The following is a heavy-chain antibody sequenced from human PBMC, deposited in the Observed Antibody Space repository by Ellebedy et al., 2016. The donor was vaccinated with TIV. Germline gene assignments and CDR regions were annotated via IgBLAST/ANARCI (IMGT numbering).Heavy chain of an antibody. J-gene: IGHJ6*02. V-gene: IGHV1-24*01. Sequence: ASVKVSCKVSRYTLTELSMHWVRQAPGKGLEWMGGFDPEDGETIYAQKFQGRVTITRNTSISTAYMELSSLRSEDTAVYYCARGWDGAVGMDVWGQGTTVTVSS. D-gene: IGHD4-17*01. CDR1: RYTLTELS. CDR2: FDPEDGET. CDR3: ARGWDGAVGMDV.